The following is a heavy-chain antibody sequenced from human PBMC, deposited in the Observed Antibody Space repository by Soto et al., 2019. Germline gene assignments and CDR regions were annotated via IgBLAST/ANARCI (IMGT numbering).Heavy chain of an antibody. J-gene: IGHJ6*03. CDR2: MNPNSGNT. D-gene: IGHD3-10*01. CDR1: GYTFTSYD. Sequence: ASVKVSCKASGYTFTSYDINWVRQATGQGLEWMGWMNPNSGNTGYAQKFQGRVTMTRNTSISTAYMELSSLRSEDTAVYYCAVKGWFGEDYYYYYMDVWGKGTTVTVSS. CDR3: AVKGWFGEDYYYYYMDV. V-gene: IGHV1-8*01.